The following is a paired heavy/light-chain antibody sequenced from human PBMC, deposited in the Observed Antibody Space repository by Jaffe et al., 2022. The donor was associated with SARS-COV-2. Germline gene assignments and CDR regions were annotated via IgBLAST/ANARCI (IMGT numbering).Heavy chain of an antibody. Sequence: EVQLVESGGGLVQPGGSLRLSCAASGFTFSSYSMNWVRQAPGKGLEWVSYISSSSSTIYYADSVKGRFTISRDNAKNSLYLQMNSLRAEDTAVYYCARWGQLELGNEYYYYYYMDVWGKGTTVTVSS. CDR1: GFTFSSYS. D-gene: IGHD1-1*01. CDR2: ISSSSSTI. J-gene: IGHJ6*03. V-gene: IGHV3-48*01. CDR3: ARWGQLELGNEYYYYYYMDV.
Light chain of an antibody. V-gene: IGLV2-8*01. Sequence: QSALTQPPSASGSPGQSVTISCTGTSSDVGGYNYVSWYQQHPGKAPKLMIYEVSKRPSGVPDRFSGSKSGNTASLTVSGLQAEDEADYYCSSYAGSNNFRVVFGGGTKLTVL. J-gene: IGLJ2*01. CDR1: SSDVGGYNY. CDR2: EVS. CDR3: SSYAGSNNFRVV.